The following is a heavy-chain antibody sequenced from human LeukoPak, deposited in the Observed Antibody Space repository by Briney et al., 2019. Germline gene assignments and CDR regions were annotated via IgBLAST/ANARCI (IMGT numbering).Heavy chain of an antibody. CDR1: GDSISSGLYS. Sequence: SETLSLTCTVSGDSISSGLYSWGWIRQPPGEGLVWIGNIYHNGDTYYNPSLRSRVTISVDTSENQFSLSLRSVTAADTAVYYCARLWSHSKTEDYWGQGTVVTVSS. CDR2: IYHNGDT. J-gene: IGHJ4*02. V-gene: IGHV4-39*01. CDR3: ARLWSHSKTEDY. D-gene: IGHD3-16*01.